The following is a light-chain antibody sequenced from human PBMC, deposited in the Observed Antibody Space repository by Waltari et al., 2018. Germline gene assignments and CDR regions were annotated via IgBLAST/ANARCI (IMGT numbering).Light chain of an antibody. CDR1: QSVFYNATNKNY. CDR2: WAS. J-gene: IGKJ3*01. CDR3: QLYYSNPPFFT. V-gene: IGKV4-1*01. Sequence: DIVMTQSPDSLAVSLGERATISCKSSQSVFYNATNKNYLTWYQQKPGHPPKVLIYWASTRDSGVPDRFSGSGSGTDFTLTISGLQAEDVAVYYCQLYYSNPPFFTFGPGTKVDIK.